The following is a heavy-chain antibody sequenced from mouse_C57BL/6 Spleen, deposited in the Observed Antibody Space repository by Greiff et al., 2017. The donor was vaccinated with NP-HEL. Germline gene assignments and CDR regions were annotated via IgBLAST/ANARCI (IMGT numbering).Heavy chain of an antibody. D-gene: IGHD2-4*01. CDR3: ARSSYDYDGFAY. CDR2: INPGSGGT. J-gene: IGHJ3*01. V-gene: IGHV1-54*01. CDR1: GYAFTNYL. Sequence: ELVRPGTSVKVSCKASGYAFTNYLIEWVKQRPGQGLEWIGVINPGSGGTNYNEKFKGKATLTADKSSSTAYMQLSSLTSEDSTVYFCARSSYDYDGFAYWGQGTLVTVSA.